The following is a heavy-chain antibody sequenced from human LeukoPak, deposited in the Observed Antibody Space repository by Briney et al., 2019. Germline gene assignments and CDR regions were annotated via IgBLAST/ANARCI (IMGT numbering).Heavy chain of an antibody. CDR1: GFTFSSYA. Sequence: PGGSLRLSCAASGFTFSSYAMSWVRQAPGKGLEWVSAISGSGGSTYYADSVKGRFTISRDNSKNTLYLQMNSLRAEDTAVYYCARDSEYSISLYNWFDPWGQGTLVTVSS. V-gene: IGHV3-23*01. J-gene: IGHJ5*02. D-gene: IGHD6-6*01. CDR2: ISGSGGST. CDR3: ARDSEYSISLYNWFDP.